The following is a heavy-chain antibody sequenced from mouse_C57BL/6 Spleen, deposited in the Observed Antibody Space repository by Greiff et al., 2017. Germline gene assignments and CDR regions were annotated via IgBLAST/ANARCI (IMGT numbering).Heavy chain of an antibody. CDR2: IYPSDSET. D-gene: IGHD1-1*01. J-gene: IGHJ3*01. CDR3: SRTPSYYYGSSWFAY. CDR1: GYTFTSYW. V-gene: IGHV1-61*01. Sequence: VQLQQPGAELVRPGSSVKLSCKASGYTFTSYWMDWVKQRPGQGLEWIGNIYPSDSETHYNQKFKDKATLTVDNSSSTAYMQLSSLTSEYSAVYYCSRTPSYYYGSSWFAYWGQGTLVTVSA.